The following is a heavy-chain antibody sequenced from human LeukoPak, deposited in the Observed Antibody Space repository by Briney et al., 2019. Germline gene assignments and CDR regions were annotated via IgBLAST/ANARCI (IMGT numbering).Heavy chain of an antibody. CDR1: GGSISSYY. Sequence: SETLSLTCTVSGGSISSYYWSWIRQPPGKGLEWIRYIYYSGSTNYNPSLKSRVTISVDTSKNQFSLKLSSVTAADTAVYYCARTDSYYDSSGYWHYYFDYWGQGTLVTVSS. CDR2: IYYSGST. CDR3: ARTDSYYDSSGYWHYYFDY. D-gene: IGHD3-22*01. J-gene: IGHJ4*02. V-gene: IGHV4-59*01.